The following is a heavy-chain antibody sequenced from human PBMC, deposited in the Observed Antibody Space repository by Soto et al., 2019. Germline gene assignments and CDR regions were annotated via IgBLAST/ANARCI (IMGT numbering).Heavy chain of an antibody. J-gene: IGHJ4*02. CDR3: AIEGGAGDYGDYRGWVY. V-gene: IGHV1-18*01. CDR1: GYTFTSYG. D-gene: IGHD4-17*01. Sequence: QVQLVQSGAEVKKPGASVQVSCKASGYTFTSYGISWVRQAPGQGLEWMGWISAYNGNTKYAQKLQGRVTMTTDTPTSTAYMELRSLRPDDTAVYYCAIEGGAGDYGDYRGWVYWGQGTLVTVSS. CDR2: ISAYNGNT.